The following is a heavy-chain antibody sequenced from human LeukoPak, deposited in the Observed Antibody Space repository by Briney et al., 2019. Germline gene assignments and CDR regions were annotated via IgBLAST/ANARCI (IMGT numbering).Heavy chain of an antibody. CDR2: IYYSGST. Sequence: SETLSLTCAVSGGSISSGGYSWSWIRQPPGKGLEWIGYIYYSGSTYYNPSLKSRVTISVDTSKNQFSLKLSSVTAADTAVYYCAVTTLGYYYYMDVWGKGTTVTVSS. CDR3: AVTTLGYYYYMDV. D-gene: IGHD4-17*01. V-gene: IGHV4-30-4*07. J-gene: IGHJ6*03. CDR1: GGSISSGGYS.